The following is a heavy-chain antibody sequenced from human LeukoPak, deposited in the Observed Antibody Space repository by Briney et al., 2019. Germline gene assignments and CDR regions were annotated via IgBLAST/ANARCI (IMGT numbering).Heavy chain of an antibody. CDR2: ISAYNGNI. CDR1: GYTFTRFG. Sequence: SVKVSCKASGYTFTRFGISWVRQAPGQGLEWMGWISAYNGNINYAQDLQGRVTMTTDTSTSTAYMELRSLRSDDTAVYYCARDGTIFGAVPNAFDIWGHGTMVTVSS. D-gene: IGHD3-3*01. CDR3: ARDGTIFGAVPNAFDI. J-gene: IGHJ3*02. V-gene: IGHV1-18*01.